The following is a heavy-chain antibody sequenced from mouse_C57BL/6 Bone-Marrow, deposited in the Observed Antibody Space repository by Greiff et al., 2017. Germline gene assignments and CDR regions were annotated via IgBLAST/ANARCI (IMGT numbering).Heavy chain of an antibody. CDR1: GYTFTSYG. D-gene: IGHD1-1*01. Sequence: VQLQQSGAELARPGASVKLSCKASGYTFTSYGISWVKQRTGQGLEWIGEIYPRSGNTYYNEKFKGKATLTADKSSSTAYMELRSLTSEDSAVXFCAGDYYGSSYGFAYWGQGTLVTVSA. J-gene: IGHJ3*01. CDR2: IYPRSGNT. CDR3: AGDYYGSSYGFAY. V-gene: IGHV1-81*01.